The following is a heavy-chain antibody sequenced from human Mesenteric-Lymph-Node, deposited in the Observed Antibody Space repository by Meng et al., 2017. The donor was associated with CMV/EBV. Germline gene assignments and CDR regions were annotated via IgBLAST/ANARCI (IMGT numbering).Heavy chain of an antibody. CDR3: ANGDHRSRFGVASYYFDY. J-gene: IGHJ4*02. Sequence: SVKVSCKASGYTFTSYGISWVRQAPGQGLEWMGGIIPLLGIANYAQNFQGRVTITADKSTGTAYMELGSLRSDDTAVYYCANGDHRSRFGVASYYFDYWGQGTLVTVSS. V-gene: IGHV1-69*10. CDR1: GYTFTSYG. D-gene: IGHD3-3*01. CDR2: IIPLLGIA.